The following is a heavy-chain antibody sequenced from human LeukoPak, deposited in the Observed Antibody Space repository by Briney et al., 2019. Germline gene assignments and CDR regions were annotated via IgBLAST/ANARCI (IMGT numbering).Heavy chain of an antibody. CDR1: GFTFSSYW. D-gene: IGHD2-15*01. CDR2: IKQDGSEK. CDR3: ATARYCSGGSCYSYEYFQH. Sequence: GSLRLSCAASGFTFSSYWMSWVRRAPGKGLEWVANIKQDGSEKYYVDSVKGRFTISRDNAKNSLYLQMNSLRAEDTAVYYCATARYCSGGSCYSYEYFQHWGQGTLVTVSS. J-gene: IGHJ1*01. V-gene: IGHV3-7*03.